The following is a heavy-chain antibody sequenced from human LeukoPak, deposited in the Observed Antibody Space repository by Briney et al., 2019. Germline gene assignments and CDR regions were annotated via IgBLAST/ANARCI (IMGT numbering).Heavy chain of an antibody. V-gene: IGHV3-7*03. CDR3: AIASGGRGGLDS. D-gene: IGHD2-21*01. J-gene: IGHJ4*02. Sequence: GGSLRLSCVASGFTFSNYWMSWVRQAPGKGLEWVANINQAGSAEYYVDSMEGRFTISRDNAKNSLYLQLNSLRAEDTAVYYCAIASGGRGGLDSWGQGTLVTASS. CDR1: GFTFSNYW. CDR2: INQAGSAE.